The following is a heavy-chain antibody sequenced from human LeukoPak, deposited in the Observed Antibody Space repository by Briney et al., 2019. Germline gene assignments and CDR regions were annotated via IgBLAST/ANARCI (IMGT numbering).Heavy chain of an antibody. D-gene: IGHD2-8*01. Sequence: ASVKVSCKSSGYSFAGYHMHWVRQAPGQGLEWMGWVNPNGGDTNYAQKFQGRVTMTRDTSISTAYMDLSGLRSDDTAVYYCARSRGYCTNGVCYREFDYWGQGTLVTVSS. CDR2: VNPNGGDT. V-gene: IGHV1-2*02. CDR1: GYSFAGYH. J-gene: IGHJ4*02. CDR3: ARSRGYCTNGVCYREFDY.